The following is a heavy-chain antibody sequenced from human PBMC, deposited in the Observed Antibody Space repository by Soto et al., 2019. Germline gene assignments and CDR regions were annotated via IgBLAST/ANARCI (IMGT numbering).Heavy chain of an antibody. V-gene: IGHV2-5*02. Sequence: SGPTLVKPTQTLTLTCTFSGFSLSTSGVGVGWIRQPPGKALEWLALIYWDDDKRYSPSLKSRLTITKDTSKNQVVLTMTNMDPVDTATYYCAHRSLTYDYGDYYPTYPHNFKNWFDPWGQGTLVTVSS. J-gene: IGHJ5*02. D-gene: IGHD4-17*01. CDR3: AHRSLTYDYGDYYPTYPHNFKNWFDP. CDR1: GFSLSTSGVG. CDR2: IYWDDDK.